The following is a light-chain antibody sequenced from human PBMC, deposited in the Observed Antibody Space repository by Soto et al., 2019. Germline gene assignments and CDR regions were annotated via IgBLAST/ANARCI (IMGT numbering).Light chain of an antibody. V-gene: IGKV3-11*01. Sequence: EIVWTQSPATLSLSPGDRATLSCRASQSVGSYLGWYQQRPGQAPRLLIYDASNRATGIPARFSGSGSVTDFTLTISSLEPEDFAVYYCPQRSDWPSTFGGGTKVEIK. J-gene: IGKJ4*01. CDR2: DAS. CDR1: QSVGSY. CDR3: PQRSDWPST.